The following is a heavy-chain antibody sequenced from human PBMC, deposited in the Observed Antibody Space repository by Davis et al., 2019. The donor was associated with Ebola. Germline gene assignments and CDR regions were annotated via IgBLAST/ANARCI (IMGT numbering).Heavy chain of an antibody. CDR2: IYYSGIT. D-gene: IGHD6-19*01. CDR3: GRVVLSGWTDY. CDR1: GGSISFYY. J-gene: IGHJ4*02. Sequence: SETLSLTCNVSGGSISFYYWNWIRQPPGKGLEWVGFIYYSGITNYNPSLKSRATISIDTSKKQFSLKLNSVTTADTAVYYCGRVVLSGWTDYWGQGTLVTVS. V-gene: IGHV4-59*01.